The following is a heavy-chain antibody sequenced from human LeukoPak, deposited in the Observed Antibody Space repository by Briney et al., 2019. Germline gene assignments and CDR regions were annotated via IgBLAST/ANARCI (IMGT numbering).Heavy chain of an antibody. CDR3: ARDAIRCSGGSCYFDY. CDR2: ISGSNGNT. Sequence: GASVKVSCKASGYTFTSYGISWVRQAPGQGLEWMGWISGSNGNTNYAQKLQGRVTMTTDTSTSTAYMELRSLRSDDTAVYYCARDAIRCSGGSCYFDYWGQGTLVTVSS. CDR1: GYTFTSYG. J-gene: IGHJ4*02. V-gene: IGHV1-18*01. D-gene: IGHD2-15*01.